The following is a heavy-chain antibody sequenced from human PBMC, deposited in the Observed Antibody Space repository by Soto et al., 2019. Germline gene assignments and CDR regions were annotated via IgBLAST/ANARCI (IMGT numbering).Heavy chain of an antibody. CDR2: INPNNGAK. D-gene: IGHD2-15*01. CDR3: ARSGDCSGSRGWSFFDY. V-gene: IGHV1-2*04. CDR1: GYTFTGNY. J-gene: IGHJ4*02. Sequence: QVQLVQSGAEVKKPGASVKVSCKASGYTFTGNYMHWVRQAPGQGLEWMGWINPNNGAKNYAQKFQGWATMTRDTAIITAYMELSRLKTDDTAVYYCARSGDCSGSRGWSFFDYWGQGALVTVSS.